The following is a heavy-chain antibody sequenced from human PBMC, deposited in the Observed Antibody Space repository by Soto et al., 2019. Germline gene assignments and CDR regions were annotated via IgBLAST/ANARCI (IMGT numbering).Heavy chain of an antibody. CDR2: ISGSGGST. CDR1: GFTLSSYA. Sequence: EVQLLESGGGLVQPGVSLRLSCAASGFTLSSYAMSWVRPAPGKGLEWVSGISGSGGSTYYADSVKGRFTISRDNSKNTLYLQTKSLKAEDTAVYYCAKERGYNYGYDAMDVWGQGTTVTGSS. J-gene: IGHJ6*02. V-gene: IGHV3-23*01. D-gene: IGHD5-18*01. CDR3: AKERGYNYGYDAMDV.